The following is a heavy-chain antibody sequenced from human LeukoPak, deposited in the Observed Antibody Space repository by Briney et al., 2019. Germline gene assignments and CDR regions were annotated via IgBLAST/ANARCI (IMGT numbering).Heavy chain of an antibody. V-gene: IGHV4-39*01. CDR3: ARQSGSYGYNWFDP. D-gene: IGHD1-26*01. CDR2: IYYSGST. Sequence: SETLSLTCTVSGGSISSGGYYWAWIRQPPGKGLEWIGSIYYSGSTHYNPSLKSRVTISVDTSKNQFSLKLNSVTAADTAVYYCARQSGSYGYNWFDPWGQGTLVTVSS. J-gene: IGHJ5*02. CDR1: GGSISSGGYY.